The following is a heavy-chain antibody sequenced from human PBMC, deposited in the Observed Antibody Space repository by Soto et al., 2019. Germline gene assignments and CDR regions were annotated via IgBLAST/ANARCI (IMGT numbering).Heavy chain of an antibody. V-gene: IGHV4-59*11. J-gene: IGHJ6*02. D-gene: IGHD1-26*01. Sequence: QVQLEESGPGLVKPSETLSLTCTVSGGSISSHYWSWVRQAPGKGLEWIGCIYYRGNTFYNPSLTSRGAISVDTSNNQFALKLDSVTHADTAVYYCARDGREASGIDVWGQGTAVTVSS. CDR3: ARDGREASGIDV. CDR1: GGSISSHY. CDR2: IYYRGNT.